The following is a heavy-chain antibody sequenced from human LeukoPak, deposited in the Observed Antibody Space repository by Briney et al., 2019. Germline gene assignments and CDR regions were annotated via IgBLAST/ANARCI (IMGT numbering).Heavy chain of an antibody. D-gene: IGHD3-10*01. CDR1: GGSTSSSNW. CDR3: ARHSFGEYYFDY. V-gene: IGHV4-4*02. Sequence: SGTLSLTCAVSGGSTSSSNWWSWVRQPPGKGLEWIGYIYHSGSTYYNPSLKSRVTISVDRSKNQFSLKLSSVTAADTAVYYCARHSFGEYYFDYWGQGTLVTVSS. CDR2: IYHSGST. J-gene: IGHJ4*02.